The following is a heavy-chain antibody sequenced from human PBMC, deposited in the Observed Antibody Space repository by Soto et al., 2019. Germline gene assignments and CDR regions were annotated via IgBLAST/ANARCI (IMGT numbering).Heavy chain of an antibody. CDR2: INPSSGTT. CDR1: GYTFTTYY. Sequence: ASVKVSCKASGYTFTTYYIHWVRQAPGQGPEWMGIINPSSGTTTCSQRFQGRVTMTRDTSTSTVYMELSSLRSEDTAVYYCARPVAQRSTYDAFDMWGQGTMVTVS. D-gene: IGHD5-12*01. CDR3: ARPVAQRSTYDAFDM. J-gene: IGHJ3*02. V-gene: IGHV1-46*03.